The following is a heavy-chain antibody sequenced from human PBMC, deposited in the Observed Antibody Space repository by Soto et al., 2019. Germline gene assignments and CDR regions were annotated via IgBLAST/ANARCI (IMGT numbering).Heavy chain of an antibody. Sequence: QVQLVESGGGVVQPGRSLRLSCAASGFTFSSYGMHWVRQAPGKGLEWVAVISYDGSNKYYADSVKGRFTISRDNSKNTLYLQMNSVRAEDTAVYYCAKDAARYCGGGSCQTKRNWFDPWGQGTLVTVAS. CDR2: ISYDGSNK. CDR1: GFTFSSYG. V-gene: IGHV3-30*18. D-gene: IGHD2-15*01. J-gene: IGHJ5*02. CDR3: AKDAARYCGGGSCQTKRNWFDP.